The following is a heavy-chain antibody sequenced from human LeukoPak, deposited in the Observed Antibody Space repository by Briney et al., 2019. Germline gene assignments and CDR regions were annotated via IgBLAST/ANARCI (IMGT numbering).Heavy chain of an antibody. CDR2: IIPIFGTA. CDR1: GYTFTSYG. J-gene: IGHJ4*02. CDR3: ARDRRDYDSSGYHSPFDY. V-gene: IGHV1-69*13. D-gene: IGHD3-22*01. Sequence: SVKVSCKASGYTFTSYGISWVRQAPGQGPEWMGGIIPIFGTANYAQKFQGRVTITADESTSTAYMELSSLRSEDTAVYYCARDRRDYDSSGYHSPFDYWGQGTLVTVSS.